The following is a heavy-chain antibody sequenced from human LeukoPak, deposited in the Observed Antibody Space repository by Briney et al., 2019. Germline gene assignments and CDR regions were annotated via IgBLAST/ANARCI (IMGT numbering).Heavy chain of an antibody. D-gene: IGHD5-12*01. CDR1: GFTFSCYW. V-gene: IGHV3-7*01. CDR3: ASPRGYSGYMGAFDI. J-gene: IGHJ3*02. Sequence: GGSLRLSCAASGFTFSCYWMSWVRQAPGKGLEWVANIKQDGSEKYYVDSVKGRFTISRDNAKNSLYLQMNSLRAEDTAVYYCASPRGYSGYMGAFDIWGQGTMVTVSS. CDR2: IKQDGSEK.